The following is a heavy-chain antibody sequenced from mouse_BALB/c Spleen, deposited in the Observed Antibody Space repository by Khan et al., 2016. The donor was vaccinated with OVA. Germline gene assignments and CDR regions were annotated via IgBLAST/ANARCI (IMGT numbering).Heavy chain of an antibody. CDR3: TRSYYGSSGCDY. CDR2: IDPETGGT. Sequence: QVQLKQSGAELVRPGASVTLSCKASGYTFTDYEMHWVKQTPVHGLEWIGAIDPETGGTAYNQKFKGKATLTADKSSSTAYMELRSLTSEDSAVYYCTRSYYGSSGCDYGGQGTTLTVSS. J-gene: IGHJ2*01. V-gene: IGHV1-15*01. D-gene: IGHD1-1*01. CDR1: GYTFTDYE.